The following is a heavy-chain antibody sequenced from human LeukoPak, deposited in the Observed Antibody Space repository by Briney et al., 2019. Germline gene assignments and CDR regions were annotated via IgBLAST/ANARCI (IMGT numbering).Heavy chain of an antibody. CDR2: INPSGRI. D-gene: IGHD3-22*01. V-gene: IGHV4-34*01. Sequence: PSETLSLTCAVYGGSFSGYFWTWIRQAPGKGLEWIGEINPSGRISYNPSLKSRLTISVDASKNQFSLNLRSLTAADTAVYYCARGRQEVSMIVVVMTAVSYYLDVWGKGTTVTVS. CDR1: GGSFSGYF. CDR3: ARGRQEVSMIVVVMTAVSYYLDV. J-gene: IGHJ6*03.